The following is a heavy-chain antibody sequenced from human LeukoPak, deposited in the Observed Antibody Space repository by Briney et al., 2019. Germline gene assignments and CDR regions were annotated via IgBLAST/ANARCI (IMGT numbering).Heavy chain of an antibody. CDR2: INPSGGST. J-gene: IGHJ3*02. Sequence: ASVKVSCKASAYTFTSYYMHWVRQAPGQGHEWMGIINPSGGSTSYAQKFQGRVTMTMDTSTSTVYMELSSLRSEDTAVYYCARRPQYSGSYYDDAFDIWGQGTMVTVSS. CDR3: ARRPQYSGSYYDDAFDI. V-gene: IGHV1-46*01. D-gene: IGHD1-26*01. CDR1: AYTFTSYY.